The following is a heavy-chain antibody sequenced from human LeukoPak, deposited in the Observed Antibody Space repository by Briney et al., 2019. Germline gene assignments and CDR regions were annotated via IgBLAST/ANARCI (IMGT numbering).Heavy chain of an antibody. CDR2: ISGSGSST. V-gene: IGHV3-23*01. J-gene: IGHJ4*02. D-gene: IGHD3-10*01. CDR3: ATAYYYATAD. Sequence: GGSLRLSCAASGFTFRSNTMSWVRQAPGRGLEWVSVISGSGSSTYYADSVKGRFTISRDNAKNSLYLQMNSLRAEDTAVYYCATAYYYATADWGQGTLVTVSS. CDR1: GFTFRSNT.